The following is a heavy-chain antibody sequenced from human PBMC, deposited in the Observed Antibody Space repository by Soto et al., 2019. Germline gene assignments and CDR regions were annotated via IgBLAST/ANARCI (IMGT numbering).Heavy chain of an antibody. D-gene: IGHD6-6*01. J-gene: IGHJ6*02. CDR2: IRSSGSTI. CDR3: AREVYISSIPPYYYYYVMDV. V-gene: IGHV3-11*01. CDR1: GFTFSDYY. Sequence: QVQLVESGGGLVKPGGSLRLSCAASGFTFSDYYMSWIRQAPGKGLEWGSYIRSSGSTIYYADSVKGRFTISRDNAKNSLYLQMNSLRAEDTAVYYCAREVYISSIPPYYYYYVMDVWGQGTTVTVSS.